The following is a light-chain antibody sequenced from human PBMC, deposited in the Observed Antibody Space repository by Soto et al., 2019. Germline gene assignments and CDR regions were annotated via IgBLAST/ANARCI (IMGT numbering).Light chain of an antibody. V-gene: IGLV2-8*01. CDR1: SSDVGGYNF. CDR3: SSYAGSNNWGV. CDR2: EVS. J-gene: IGLJ2*01. Sequence: QSVLTQPPSASGSPGQSVAISCTGTSSDVGGYNFVSWYQQRPGKAPKLMIYEVSKWPSGVPDRFSGSKSGNTASLTVSGLQAEDEADYYCSSYAGSNNWGVFGGGTKLTVL.